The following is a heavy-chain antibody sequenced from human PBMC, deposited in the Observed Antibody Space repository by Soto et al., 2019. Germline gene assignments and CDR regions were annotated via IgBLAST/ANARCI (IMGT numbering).Heavy chain of an antibody. V-gene: IGHV3-30*03. CDR2: ISYDGSNK. Sequence: GGSLRLSCAASGFTFSSYGMHWVRQAPGKGLEWVAVISYDGSNKYYADSVKGQVTISADKSINTAYLQWSSLKASDTAMYYCARSYSRGGSYFVIFDYWGQGSLVTVSS. D-gene: IGHD1-26*01. CDR3: ARSYSRGGSYFVIFDY. CDR1: GFTFSSYG. J-gene: IGHJ4*02.